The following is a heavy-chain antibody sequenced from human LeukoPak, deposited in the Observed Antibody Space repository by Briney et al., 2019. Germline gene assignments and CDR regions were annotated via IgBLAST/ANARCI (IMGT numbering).Heavy chain of an antibody. CDR3: TRQRSGWTLDF. J-gene: IGHJ4*02. D-gene: IGHD6-19*01. V-gene: IGHV5-10-1*01. CDR2: IDASDTYT. Sequence: GESLKISCKGSGYSFTTYWITWVRQMPGKGLEWMGRIDASDTYTNYSPSFQGHFTISADKSISPAYLQWSSLKAPDTAMYYCTRQRSGWTLDFWGQGTLVTVSS. CDR1: GYSFTTYW.